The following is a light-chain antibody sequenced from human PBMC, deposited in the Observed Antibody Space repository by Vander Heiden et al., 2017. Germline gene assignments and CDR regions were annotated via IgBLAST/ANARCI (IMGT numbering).Light chain of an antibody. J-gene: IGKJ3*01. Sequence: EFVLTQPPGTLHLPPGERATLSCRASQSVTSSYLAWYQQKPGQAPRLLVYGASSRATEIRDRFSGSEPARDFTISIIRLESRAFAVSYFRQEGSALFTFGHRTKVDIK. CDR2: GAS. V-gene: IGKV3-20*01. CDR1: QSVTSSY. CDR3: RQEGSALFT.